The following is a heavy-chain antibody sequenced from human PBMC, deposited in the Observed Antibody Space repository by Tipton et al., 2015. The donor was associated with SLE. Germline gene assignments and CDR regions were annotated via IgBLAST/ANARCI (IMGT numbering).Heavy chain of an antibody. V-gene: IGHV4-34*01. J-gene: IGHJ6*02. CDR2: INQSGST. Sequence: TLSLTCTVSGGSISSYYWSWIRQPPGKGLEWIGEINQSGSTNYNPSLKSRVTISVDTSKNQFSLKLSSVTAADTAVYYCARGAPAARGTWYYGMDVWGQGTTVIVSS. CDR3: ARGAPAARGTWYYGMDV. CDR1: GGSISSYY. D-gene: IGHD2-2*01.